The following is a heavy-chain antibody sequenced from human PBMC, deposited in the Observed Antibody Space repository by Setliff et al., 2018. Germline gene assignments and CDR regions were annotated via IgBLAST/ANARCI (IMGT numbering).Heavy chain of an antibody. J-gene: IGHJ4*02. CDR1: GGSITNINYY. Sequence: ETLSLTCAVSGGSITNINYYWGLIRQPPGKGLEWIGSIFYSGRTFYNPSLKSRVTISVDTSKNQFSLTLSSVTAADTAVYYCARLPNYVWGSPVDYWGQGTLVTVSS. D-gene: IGHD3-16*01. CDR3: ARLPNYVWGSPVDY. V-gene: IGHV4-39*01. CDR2: IFYSGRT.